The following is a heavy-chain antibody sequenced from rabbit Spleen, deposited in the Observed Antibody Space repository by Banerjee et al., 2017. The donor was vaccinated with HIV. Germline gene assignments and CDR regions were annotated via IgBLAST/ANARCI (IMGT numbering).Heavy chain of an antibody. D-gene: IGHD4-1*01. CDR2: INMFTGKS. Sequence: QQQLEESGGGLVKPGGTLTLTCKASGVSLNDKDVMCWVRQAPGKGLEWIACINMFTGKSVYASWAKGRFIMSRPSSTTVTLQMTSLTVADTATYFCARDLTGVIGWNFGWWGQGTLVTVS. CDR1: GVSLNDKDV. CDR3: ARDLTGVIGWNFGW. J-gene: IGHJ3*01. V-gene: IGHV1S45*01.